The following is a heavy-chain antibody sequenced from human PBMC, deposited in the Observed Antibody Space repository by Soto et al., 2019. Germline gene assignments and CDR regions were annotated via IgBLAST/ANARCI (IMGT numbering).Heavy chain of an antibody. D-gene: IGHD2-15*01. V-gene: IGHV5-51*01. J-gene: IGHJ4*02. Sequence: GEDLKVSCKGSGYSFTSYWIAWALQMPGKGLECMGIIYPGDSDTRYSPSFQGQVTISVDKSINTAYLQWSSLRASDTAIYYCPRHGKLYSMMNYFDSWGQGALITVSS. CDR1: GYSFTSYW. CDR3: PRHGKLYSMMNYFDS. CDR2: IYPGDSDT.